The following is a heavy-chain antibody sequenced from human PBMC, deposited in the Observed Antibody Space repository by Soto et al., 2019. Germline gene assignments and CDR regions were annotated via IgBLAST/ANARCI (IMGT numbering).Heavy chain of an antibody. CDR2: ITASSAYI. CDR3: VRSGTARLLRHSWFDT. Sequence: EVQLVESGGGLVKPGGFLRLSCAASGFTFNTYDMNWVRQAPGKGLEWVSSITASSAYIYYADSVRGRITISRDNAKNSLFLQMHSQRAEDTAVYYCVRSGTARLLRHSWFDTWGQGTLVTVSS. V-gene: IGHV3-21*01. CDR1: GFTFNTYD. D-gene: IGHD2-21*01. J-gene: IGHJ5*02.